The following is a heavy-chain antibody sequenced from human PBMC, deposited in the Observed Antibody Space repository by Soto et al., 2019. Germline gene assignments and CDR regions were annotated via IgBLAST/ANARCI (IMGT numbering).Heavy chain of an antibody. D-gene: IGHD6-19*01. CDR1: GFTFDDYA. CDR3: AKGGTGGSGWRFDY. CDR2: ISWNSGSI. J-gene: IGHJ4*02. V-gene: IGHV3-9*01. Sequence: DVQLVESGGGLVQPGRSLRLSCAASGFTFDDYAMHWVRQAPGKGLEWVSGISWNSGSIGYADSVKGRFTISRDNAKNSLYLQMNSLRAEDTALYYCAKGGTGGSGWRFDYWGQGTLVTVSS.